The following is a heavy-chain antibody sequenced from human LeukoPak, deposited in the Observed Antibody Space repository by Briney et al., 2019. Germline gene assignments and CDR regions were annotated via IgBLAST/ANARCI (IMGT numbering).Heavy chain of an antibody. J-gene: IGHJ3*02. CDR3: AKKLTVCSSTSCYTGGAFDI. Sequence: PGGSLRLSCAASGFTFSSCGMSWVRQAPGKGLEWVSTITGSGGSTYYADSVKGRFTISRDNSKNTLYLQMNSLRAEDTAVYYCAKKLTVCSSTSCYTGGAFDIWGQGTMVTVSS. CDR2: ITGSGGST. D-gene: IGHD2-2*02. V-gene: IGHV3-23*01. CDR1: GFTFSSCG.